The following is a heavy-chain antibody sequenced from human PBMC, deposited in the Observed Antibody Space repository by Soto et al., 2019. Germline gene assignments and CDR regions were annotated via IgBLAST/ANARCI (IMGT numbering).Heavy chain of an antibody. D-gene: IGHD5-12*01. CDR2: IIPILGIA. CDR1: GGNGDSKT. V-gene: IGHV1-69*02. J-gene: IGHJ4*02. Sequence: ASLEGAGGNGDSKTRSGVRQGPGQGLEWMGRIIPILGIANYAQKFQGRVTITADKSTSTAYMELSSLRSEDTAVYYCARVGYSGYDPLDYWGQGTLVTVSS. CDR3: ARVGYSGYDPLDY.